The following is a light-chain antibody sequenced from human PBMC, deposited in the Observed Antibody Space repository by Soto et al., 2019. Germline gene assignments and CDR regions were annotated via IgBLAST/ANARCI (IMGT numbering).Light chain of an antibody. CDR2: KAS. Sequence: DVQMTQSPSTLSASVGDRVTITCRASQTIGSLLAWYQQKQGKAPNLLIYKASSLESGVPSRFSGSGFGTEFTLTITGLQPDEFATYDCQHYNSWAFGQGTKVEI. J-gene: IGKJ1*01. CDR3: QHYNSWA. V-gene: IGKV1-5*03. CDR1: QTIGSL.